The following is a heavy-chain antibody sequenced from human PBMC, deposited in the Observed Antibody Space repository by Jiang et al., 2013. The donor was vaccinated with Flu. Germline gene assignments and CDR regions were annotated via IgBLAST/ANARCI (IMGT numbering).Heavy chain of an antibody. CDR1: GGSFSGYY. J-gene: IGHJ6*03. CDR3: ARIIRATYYYYYYMDV. V-gene: IGHV4-34*01. Sequence: GLVKPSETLSLTCAVYGGSFSGYYWSWIRQPPGKGLEWIGEINHSGSTNYNPSLKSRVTISVDTSKNQFSLKLSSVTAADTAVYYCARIIRATYYYYYYMDVWGKGTTVTVSS. CDR2: INHSGST. D-gene: IGHD3-3*01.